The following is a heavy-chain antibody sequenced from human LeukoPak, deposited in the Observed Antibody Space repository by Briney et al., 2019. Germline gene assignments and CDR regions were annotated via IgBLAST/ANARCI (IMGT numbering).Heavy chain of an antibody. Sequence: PSETLSLTCTDSGGSISSYYWSWIRQPPGKGLEWIGYIYYSGSTNYNPSLKSRVTISVDTSKNQFSLKLSSVTAADTAVYYCASLSSIFDAFDIWGQGTMVTVSS. CDR2: IYYSGST. CDR1: GGSISSYY. CDR3: ASLSSIFDAFDI. V-gene: IGHV4-59*01. J-gene: IGHJ3*02. D-gene: IGHD2/OR15-2a*01.